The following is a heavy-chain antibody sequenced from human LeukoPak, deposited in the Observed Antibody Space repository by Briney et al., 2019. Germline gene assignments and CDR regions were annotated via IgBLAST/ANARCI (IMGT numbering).Heavy chain of an antibody. CDR2: ISWNSGSI. V-gene: IGHV3-23*01. CDR1: GFTFSSYG. J-gene: IGHJ4*02. CDR3: TRSGYRHPYHFDS. Sequence: PGGSLRLSCAASGFTFSSYGMSWVRQAPGKGLEWVSGISWNSGSIGYADSVKGRFTISRDNSKNTLSLQMNSLRVEDTAIYYCTRSGYRHPYHFDSWGQGTLVTVSS. D-gene: IGHD3-22*01.